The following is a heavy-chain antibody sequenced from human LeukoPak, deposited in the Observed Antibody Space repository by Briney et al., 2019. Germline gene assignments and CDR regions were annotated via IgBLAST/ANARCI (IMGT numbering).Heavy chain of an antibody. CDR1: GYTFTNFG. Sequence: ASVKVSCKTSGYTFTNFGISWVRQAPGQGLEWMGWINSYTGYTDYDKTNYAQKFQDRVTMTTDASTSTAYMELRSLRSDDTAVYYCVRDPFPVIESHAFITLDYWGQGTLVTVSS. CDR2: INSYTGYTDYDKT. V-gene: IGHV1-18*01. CDR3: VRDPFPVIESHAFITLDY. J-gene: IGHJ4*02.